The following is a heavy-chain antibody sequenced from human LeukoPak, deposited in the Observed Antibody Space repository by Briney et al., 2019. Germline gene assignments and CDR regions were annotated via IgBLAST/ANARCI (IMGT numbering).Heavy chain of an antibody. J-gene: IGHJ4*02. CDR2: IYSGGAI. Sequence: GGSLRLSCVASGFAVGSNYMSWVRQAPGKGLEWVSLIYSGGAIRYADSVKGRFTISRDNAKNSLYLQMNSLRAEDTAVYYCARDKVVGATIFDYWGQGTLVTVSS. CDR3: ARDKVVGATIFDY. CDR1: GFAVGSNY. V-gene: IGHV3-53*01. D-gene: IGHD1-26*01.